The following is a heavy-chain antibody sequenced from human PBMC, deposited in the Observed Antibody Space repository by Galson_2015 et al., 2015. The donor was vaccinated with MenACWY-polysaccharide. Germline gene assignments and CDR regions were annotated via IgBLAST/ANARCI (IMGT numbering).Heavy chain of an antibody. CDR3: AKDSPRHCSGGSCYDAFDI. Sequence: SLRLSCAASGFTFSSSWMHWVRQAPGKGLVWVSRILSDGSSTSYADSVRGRFTISRDNAKNMLHLQMNGLRGEDTAVYYCAKDSPRHCSGGSCYDAFDIWGQGTMVTVSS. J-gene: IGHJ3*02. V-gene: IGHV3-74*01. D-gene: IGHD2-15*01. CDR1: GFTFSSSW. CDR2: ILSDGSST.